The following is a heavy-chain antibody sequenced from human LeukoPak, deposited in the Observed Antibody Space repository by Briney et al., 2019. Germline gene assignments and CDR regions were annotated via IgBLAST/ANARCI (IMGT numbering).Heavy chain of an antibody. CDR1: GGSFTTHY. CDR3: ASDSISMNAFDA. D-gene: IGHD3-22*01. J-gene: IGHJ3*01. CDR2: ISYIGST. V-gene: IGHV4-59*11. Sequence: GSLRLSCTVSGGSFTTHYWSWIRQPPGRGLEWVGYISYIGSTNYNPSLKSRVTISIDTSNNELSLMLTYVTAADTAVYHCASDSISMNAFDAWGQGTMVTVSS.